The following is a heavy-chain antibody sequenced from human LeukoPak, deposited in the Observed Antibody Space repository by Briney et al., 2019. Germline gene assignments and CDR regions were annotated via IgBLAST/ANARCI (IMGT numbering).Heavy chain of an antibody. CDR2: INHSGST. D-gene: IGHD3-16*02. J-gene: IGHJ4*02. Sequence: PSETLSLTCAVYGGSFSGSYWTWIRQPPGKGLKWIGEINHSGSTNYNPSLKSRVTISVDTSKNQFSLKLSSVTAADTAVYYCARGTTKGYDYVWGSYRYSFDYWGQGTLVTVSS. CDR3: ARGTTKGYDYVWGSYRYSFDY. V-gene: IGHV4-34*01. CDR1: GGSFSGSY.